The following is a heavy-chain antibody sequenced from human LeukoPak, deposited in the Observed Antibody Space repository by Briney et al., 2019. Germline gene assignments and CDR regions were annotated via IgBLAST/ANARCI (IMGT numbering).Heavy chain of an antibody. D-gene: IGHD4-17*01. J-gene: IGHJ4*02. CDR3: AKGTGLRGYYFDY. Sequence: GGSLRLSCAASGFTFSSYGMHWVRQAPGKGLEWVAFIRYDGSNKYYADSVKGRFTISRDNSKNTLYLQMNSLRAEDTAVYYCAKGTGLRGYYFDYWGQGTLVTVSS. CDR2: IRYDGSNK. V-gene: IGHV3-30*02. CDR1: GFTFSSYG.